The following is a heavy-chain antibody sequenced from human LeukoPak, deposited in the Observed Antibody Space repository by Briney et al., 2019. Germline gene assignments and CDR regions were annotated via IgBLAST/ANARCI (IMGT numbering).Heavy chain of an antibody. CDR3: AKLYSGSFDY. CDR2: ISPSSGYI. V-gene: IGHV3-21*01. CDR1: GFTFSSTV. D-gene: IGHD1-26*01. J-gene: IGHJ4*02. Sequence: PGGSLRLSCAASGFTFSSTVMTWVRQAPGKGLEWVSSISPSSGYISYADSVKGRFTISRDIAKNSLYLQMNSLRAEDTAVYYCAKLYSGSFDYWGQGTLVTVSS.